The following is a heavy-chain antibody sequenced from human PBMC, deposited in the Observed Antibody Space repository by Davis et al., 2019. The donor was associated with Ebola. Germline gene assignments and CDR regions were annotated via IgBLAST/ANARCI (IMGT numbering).Heavy chain of an antibody. J-gene: IGHJ4*02. D-gene: IGHD2-2*01. CDR1: GGSFSGYY. Sequence: PSETLSLTCAVYGGSFSGYYWSWIRQPPGKGLEWIGEINHSGSTNYNPSLKSRVTISVDTSKNQFSLKLSSVTAADTAVYYCARAGDPHCSSTSCFPFDYWGQGTLVTVSS. V-gene: IGHV4-34*01. CDR3: ARAGDPHCSSTSCFPFDY. CDR2: INHSGST.